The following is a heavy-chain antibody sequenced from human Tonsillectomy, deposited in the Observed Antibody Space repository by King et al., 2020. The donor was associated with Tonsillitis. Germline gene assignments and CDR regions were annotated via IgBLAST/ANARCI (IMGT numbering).Heavy chain of an antibody. D-gene: IGHD3-22*01. Sequence: QLVQSGAEVKKPGASVKVSCKASGYTFTSYGISWVRQAPGQGLEWMGCISAYIGNTNYAQKRQVRVTMTTDTSTSTAYMELRSLRSDDTAVYYCARPSYYDTSGFIRRDWYFDLWGRGTLVTVSS. V-gene: IGHV1-18*01. CDR3: ARPSYYDTSGFIRRDWYFDL. CDR2: ISAYIGNT. J-gene: IGHJ2*01. CDR1: GYTFTSYG.